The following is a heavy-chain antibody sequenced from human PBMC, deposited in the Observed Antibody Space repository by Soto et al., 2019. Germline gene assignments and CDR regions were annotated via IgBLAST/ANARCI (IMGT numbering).Heavy chain of an antibody. Sequence: GSLRISCAASGFTFSSYDMHWVRQATGKGLVWVSRINSDGSSTSYADSVKGRFTISRDNAKNTLYLQMNSLRAEDTAVYYCARDTEDIVVVQAAHWGQVTLVTVSS. V-gene: IGHV3-74*01. J-gene: IGHJ4*02. CDR3: ARDTEDIVVVQAAH. CDR2: INSDGSST. D-gene: IGHD2-2*01. CDR1: GFTFSSYD.